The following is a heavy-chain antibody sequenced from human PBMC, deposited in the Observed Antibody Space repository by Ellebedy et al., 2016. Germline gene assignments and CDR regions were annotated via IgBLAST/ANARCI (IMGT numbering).Heavy chain of an antibody. CDR3: ARGVGGF. Sequence: ASVKVSCXASGYSFTTYYMNWVRQAPGQGPEWMGIINPSGGSTSYAQKFQGRVTMTRDTSTSTVYMELSSLTSEDTAVYYCARGVGGFWGRGTLVTVSS. CDR2: INPSGGST. CDR1: GYSFTTYY. V-gene: IGHV1-46*01. D-gene: IGHD3-3*01. J-gene: IGHJ4*02.